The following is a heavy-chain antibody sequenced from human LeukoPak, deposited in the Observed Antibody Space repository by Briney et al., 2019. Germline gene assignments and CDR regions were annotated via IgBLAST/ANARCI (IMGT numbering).Heavy chain of an antibody. V-gene: IGHV4-34*01. D-gene: IGHD6-13*01. CDR3: ARVPRKAAGQKYYYFGMGV. CDR2: INHSGST. Sequence: PSETLSLTCAVYGGSFSGYYWSWIRQPPGKGLEWIGEINHSGSTNYNPSLKSRVTISVDTSKNQFSLKLSSVTAADTAVYYCARVPRKAAGQKYYYFGMGVWGQGTTVTVSS. CDR1: GGSFSGYY. J-gene: IGHJ6*02.